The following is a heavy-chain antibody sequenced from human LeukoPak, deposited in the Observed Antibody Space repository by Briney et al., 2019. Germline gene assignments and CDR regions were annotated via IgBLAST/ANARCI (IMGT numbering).Heavy chain of an antibody. CDR1: GYTFTSYD. D-gene: IGHD3-3*01. Sequence: ASVKVSCKASGYTFTSYDINWVRQATGQGLEWMGWMNPNSGNTGYAQKLQGRVTMTTDTSTSTAYMELRSLRSDDTAVYYCAREGANTIFGVVTTIYYYYMDVWGKGTTVTVSS. CDR2: MNPNSGNT. V-gene: IGHV1-8*01. J-gene: IGHJ6*03. CDR3: AREGANTIFGVVTTIYYYYMDV.